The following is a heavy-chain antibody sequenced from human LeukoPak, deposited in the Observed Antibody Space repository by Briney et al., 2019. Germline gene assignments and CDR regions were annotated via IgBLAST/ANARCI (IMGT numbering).Heavy chain of an antibody. CDR2: IYPGDSDT. CDR3: ARDLVLMVYATRDDAFDI. Sequence: GESLKISCKGSGYSFTTYWIAWVRQMPGKGLEWMGIIYPGDSDTRYSPSFQGQVTISADKSISTAYLQWSSLKASDTAVYYCARDLVLMVYATRDDAFDIWGQGTMVTVSS. J-gene: IGHJ3*02. V-gene: IGHV5-51*01. CDR1: GYSFTTYW. D-gene: IGHD2-8*01.